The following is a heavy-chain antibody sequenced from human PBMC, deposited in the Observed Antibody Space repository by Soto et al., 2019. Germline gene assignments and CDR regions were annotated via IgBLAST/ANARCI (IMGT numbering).Heavy chain of an antibody. CDR2: ISSNGGST. V-gene: IGHV3-64*01. D-gene: IGHD4-17*01. Sequence: EVQLVESGGGLVQPGGSLRLSCAASGFTFSSYAMHWVRQAPGKGLEYVSAISSNGGSTYYANSVKGRFTISRDNXKNTLYLQMGSLRAEDMAVYYCARATTVTTRYFDYWGQGTLVTVSS. J-gene: IGHJ4*02. CDR3: ARATTVTTRYFDY. CDR1: GFTFSSYA.